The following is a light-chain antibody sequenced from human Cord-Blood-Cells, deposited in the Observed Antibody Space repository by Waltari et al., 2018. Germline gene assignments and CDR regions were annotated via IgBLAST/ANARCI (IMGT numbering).Light chain of an antibody. J-gene: IGKJ2*01. CDR3: QQYNNWPPYT. CDR1: QSVSSN. V-gene: IGKV3-15*01. CDR2: GAS. Sequence: ELVMTQSPATLSVSPGERDNLSCSASQSVSSNLAWYQQKPGQAPRPLIYGASTRATGIPARFSGSGSGTEFTPTISSLQSEDVAVYYCQQYNNWPPYTFGQGTKLEIK.